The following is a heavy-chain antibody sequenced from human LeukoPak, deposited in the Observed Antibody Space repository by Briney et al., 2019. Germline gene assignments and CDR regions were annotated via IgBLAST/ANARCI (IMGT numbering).Heavy chain of an antibody. J-gene: IGHJ4*02. Sequence: GRSLRLSCAASGFTFSSYAMHWVRQAPGKGLEWVAVISYDGSNKYYADSVKGRFTISRDNSKNTLYLQMNSLRAEDTAIYYCAKVTYGSGTYGAFDLWGQGTLVTVSS. D-gene: IGHD3-10*01. CDR2: ISYDGSNK. CDR1: GFTFSSYA. V-gene: IGHV3-30*04. CDR3: AKVTYGSGTYGAFDL.